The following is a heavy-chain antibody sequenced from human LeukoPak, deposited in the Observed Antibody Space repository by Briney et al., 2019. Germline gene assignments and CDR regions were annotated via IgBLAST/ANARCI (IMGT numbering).Heavy chain of an antibody. CDR2: INHSGST. J-gene: IGHJ4*02. Sequence: SETLSLTCTVSGGSISSYNYYWGWIRQPPGKGLEWIGEINHSGSTNYNPSLKSRVTISVDTSKNQFSLKLSSVTAADTAVYYCARHDSSGYYYPYYFDYWGQGTLVTVSS. CDR1: GGSISSYNYY. V-gene: IGHV4-39*07. D-gene: IGHD3-22*01. CDR3: ARHDSSGYYYPYYFDY.